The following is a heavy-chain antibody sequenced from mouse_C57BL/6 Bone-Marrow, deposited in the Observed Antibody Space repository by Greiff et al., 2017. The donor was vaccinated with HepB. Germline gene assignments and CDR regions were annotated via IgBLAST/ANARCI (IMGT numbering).Heavy chain of an antibody. CDR3: ARGATTVVAPYYYAMDY. J-gene: IGHJ4*01. CDR1: GFTFSDYY. V-gene: IGHV5-12*01. Sequence: EVKLMESGGGLVQPGGSLKLSCAASGFTFSDYYMYWVRQTPEKRLEWVAYISNGGGSTYYPDTVKGRFTISRDNAKNTLYLQMSRLKSEDTAMYYCARGATTVVAPYYYAMDYWGQGTSVTVSS. CDR2: ISNGGGST. D-gene: IGHD1-1*01.